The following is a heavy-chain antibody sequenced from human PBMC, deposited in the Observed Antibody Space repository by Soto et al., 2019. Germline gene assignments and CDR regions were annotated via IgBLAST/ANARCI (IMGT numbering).Heavy chain of an antibody. CDR1: GFSFSAYG. V-gene: IGHV3-64D*06. D-gene: IGHD3-22*01. J-gene: IGHJ4*02. CDR3: VPGPELKDSSAFDL. CDR2: ISSDVLNT. Sequence: XVSLRLSCSASGFSFSAYGMHWVRRAPGRGLEYVSAISSDVLNTYYGDSVKGRFTMSRDNSKKTLYLQMSSVIPEDTAVYYCVPGPELKDSSAFDLWGQGTLVTVSS.